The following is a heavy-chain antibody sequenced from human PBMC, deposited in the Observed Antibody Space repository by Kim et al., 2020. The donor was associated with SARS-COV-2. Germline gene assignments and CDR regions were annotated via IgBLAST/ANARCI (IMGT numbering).Heavy chain of an antibody. CDR3: ARDRYYDILTGHGWFDP. V-gene: IGHV4-39*07. Sequence: LKSRVTISVDTSKNQFSLKLSSVTAADTAVYYCARDRYYDILTGHGWFDPWGQGTLVTVSS. D-gene: IGHD3-9*01. J-gene: IGHJ5*02.